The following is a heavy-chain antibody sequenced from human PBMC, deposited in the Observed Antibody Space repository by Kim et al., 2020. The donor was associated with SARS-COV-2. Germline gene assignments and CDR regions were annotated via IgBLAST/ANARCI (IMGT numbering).Heavy chain of an antibody. CDR3: AKGTTGTHQERYFDY. D-gene: IGHD1-1*01. V-gene: IGHV3-23*01. CDR2: IGRGGTT. J-gene: IGHJ4*02. Sequence: GGSLRLSCAASGFSFSTYAMAWVRQAPGKGLEWVSAIGRGGTTYYADSVKGRFTISRDNSKNTLYPQMNSLRAEDKALYYCAKGTTGTHQERYFDYWGQGTLVTVSS. CDR1: GFSFSTYA.